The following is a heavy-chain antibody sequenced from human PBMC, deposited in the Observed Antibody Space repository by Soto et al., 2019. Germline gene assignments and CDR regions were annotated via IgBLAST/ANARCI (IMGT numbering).Heavy chain of an antibody. Sequence: LTCAVYGGSFSGYYWSWIRQPPGKGLEWIGEINHSGSTNYNPSLKSRVTISVDTSKNQFSLKLSSVTAADTAVYYCALRGRLYYYYGMDVWGQGTTVTVSS. CDR2: INHSGST. V-gene: IGHV4-34*01. CDR1: GGSFSGYY. D-gene: IGHD6-25*01. CDR3: ALRGRLYYYYGMDV. J-gene: IGHJ6*02.